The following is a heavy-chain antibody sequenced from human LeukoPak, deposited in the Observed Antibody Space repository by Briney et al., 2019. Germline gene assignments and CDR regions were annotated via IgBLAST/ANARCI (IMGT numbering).Heavy chain of an antibody. Sequence: SETLSLTCTVSRGSINSYYWSWIRQPPGKGLECLGYTYYSGSTNYNPSLESRVTISVDTSKNQFSLKLSSVTAADTAVYYCARYGSGWYAFDYWGQGTLVTVSS. CDR1: RGSINSYY. V-gene: IGHV4-59*08. J-gene: IGHJ4*02. D-gene: IGHD6-19*01. CDR2: TYYSGST. CDR3: ARYGSGWYAFDY.